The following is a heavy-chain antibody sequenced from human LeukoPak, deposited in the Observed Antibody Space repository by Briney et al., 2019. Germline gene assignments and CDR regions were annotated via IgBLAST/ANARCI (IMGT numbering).Heavy chain of an antibody. CDR3: ARRPILPRYGSGGSCYPLDY. Sequence: PSETLSLTCAVDGGSLSGYYWSWIRQPPGKGLEWIREINHSGSNNYNPSLKSSVTISLDTSKNQFSLKLSSVTAADTAVYYCARRPILPRYGSGGSCYPLDYWGQGTLVTVSS. D-gene: IGHD2-15*01. V-gene: IGHV4-34*01. CDR1: GGSLSGYY. J-gene: IGHJ4*02. CDR2: INHSGSN.